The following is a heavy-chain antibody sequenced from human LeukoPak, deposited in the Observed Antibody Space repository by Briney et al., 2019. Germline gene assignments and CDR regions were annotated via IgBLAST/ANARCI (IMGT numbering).Heavy chain of an antibody. CDR2: ISSSSTYL. V-gene: IGHV3-21*01. Sequence: GGSLRLSCAASGLTFISYSMNWVRQAPGKGLEWVSSISSSSTYLYYADSVKGRFTISRDNAKNSLYLQMNSLRAEDTAVYYCARDRGLWFGELLSPFDPWGQGTLVTVSS. CDR3: ARDRGLWFGELLSPFDP. D-gene: IGHD3-10*01. CDR1: GLTFISYS. J-gene: IGHJ5*02.